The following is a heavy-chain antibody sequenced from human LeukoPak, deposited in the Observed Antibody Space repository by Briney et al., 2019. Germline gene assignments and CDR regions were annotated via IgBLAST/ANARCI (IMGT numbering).Heavy chain of an antibody. D-gene: IGHD3-3*01. CDR3: ARDQASGYFDY. CDR1: GGSIDSNTY. CDR2: IYYAGST. V-gene: IGHV4-39*07. Sequence: PSETLSLTCNVSGGSIDSNTYWGWIRQPPGKGLEWIGSIYYAGSTYYNPSLKSRVTISVDTSKNQFSLKLSSVTAADTAVYYCARDQASGYFDYWGQGTLVTVSS. J-gene: IGHJ4*02.